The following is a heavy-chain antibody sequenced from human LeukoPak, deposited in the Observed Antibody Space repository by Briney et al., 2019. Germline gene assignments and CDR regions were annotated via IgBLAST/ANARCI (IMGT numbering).Heavy chain of an antibody. Sequence: SETLSLTCAVYGGSFSGYYWSWIRQPPGKGLEWIGEINHSGSTNYNPSLKSRVTISVDTSKNQFSLKLSSVTAANTAVYYCASEYQLLSNWFDPWGQGTLVTVSS. CDR2: INHSGST. J-gene: IGHJ5*02. V-gene: IGHV4-34*01. CDR1: GGSFSGYY. CDR3: ASEYQLLSNWFDP. D-gene: IGHD2-2*01.